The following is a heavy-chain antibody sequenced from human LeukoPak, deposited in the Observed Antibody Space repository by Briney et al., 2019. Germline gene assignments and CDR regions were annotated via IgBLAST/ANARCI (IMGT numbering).Heavy chain of an antibody. J-gene: IGHJ5*02. Sequence: SETLSLTCAVYGGSFSGYYWSWIRQPPGKGLEWIGEINHSGSTYYNPSLKSRVTISVDTSKNQLSLKLSSVTAADTAVYYCARESNYHGSGTGWFDPWGQGTLVTVSS. CDR1: GGSFSGYY. V-gene: IGHV4-34*01. CDR2: INHSGST. D-gene: IGHD3-10*01. CDR3: ARESNYHGSGTGWFDP.